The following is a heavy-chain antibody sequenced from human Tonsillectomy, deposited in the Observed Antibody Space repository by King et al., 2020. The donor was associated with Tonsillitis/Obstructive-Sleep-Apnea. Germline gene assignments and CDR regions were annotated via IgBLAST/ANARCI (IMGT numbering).Heavy chain of an antibody. CDR3: ARVRCTGGACYLNFAY. D-gene: IGHD2-8*02. V-gene: IGHV1-46*01. Sequence: VQLVESGAEVKKPGASVKVSCKASGYTFTDYYIQWVRQAPGQGLEWMGIINPSGGSTSYARKFQGRVTITRDTSTSTVYMDLSSLRSEDTAVYYCARVRCTGGACYLNFAYWGQGTLVTVCS. J-gene: IGHJ4*02. CDR2: INPSGGST. CDR1: GYTFTDYY.